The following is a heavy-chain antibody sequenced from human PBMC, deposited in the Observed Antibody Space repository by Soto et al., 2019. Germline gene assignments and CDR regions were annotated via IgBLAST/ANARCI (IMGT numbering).Heavy chain of an antibody. J-gene: IGHJ3*02. V-gene: IGHV3-33*08. CDR2: IWYDGSNK. CDR3: ARPVSAAVTDDAFDI. CDR1: GFTFSSYG. Sequence: XASLRLSCAASGFTFSSYGMHWVRQAPGKGLEWVAVIWYDGSNKYYADSVKGRFTISRDNSKNTLYLQMNSLRAEDTAVYYCARPVSAAVTDDAFDIWGQGTMVTVSS. D-gene: IGHD6-13*01.